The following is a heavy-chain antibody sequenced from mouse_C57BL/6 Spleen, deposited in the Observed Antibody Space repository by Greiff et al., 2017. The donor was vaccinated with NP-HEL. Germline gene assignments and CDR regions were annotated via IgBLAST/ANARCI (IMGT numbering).Heavy chain of an antibody. CDR1: GYTFTSYW. V-gene: IGHV1-53*01. CDR3: ARYYGSSPHWYFDV. Sequence: QVQLQQPGTELVKPGASVKLSCKASGYTFTSYWMHWVKQRPGQGLEWIGNINPSNGGTNYNEKFKSKATLTVDKSSSTAYMQLSSLTSEDSAVYDCARYYGSSPHWYFDVWGTGTTVTVSS. CDR2: INPSNGGT. J-gene: IGHJ1*03. D-gene: IGHD1-1*01.